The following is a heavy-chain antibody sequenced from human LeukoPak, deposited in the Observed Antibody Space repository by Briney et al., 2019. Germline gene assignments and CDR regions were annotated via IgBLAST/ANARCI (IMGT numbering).Heavy chain of an antibody. J-gene: IGHJ4*02. D-gene: IGHD5-18*01. CDR2: IKEDGREK. CDR1: GFTFSSYW. CDR3: ARDRWGYSYGGD. V-gene: IGHV3-7*01. Sequence: GGSLRLSCAASGFTFSSYWMSWVRQAPGKGLEWVANIKEDGREKFYVDSVRGRFTISRDNAKNSLYLQMTSLRAEHTAVYYCARDRWGYSYGGDWGQGTLVTVSS.